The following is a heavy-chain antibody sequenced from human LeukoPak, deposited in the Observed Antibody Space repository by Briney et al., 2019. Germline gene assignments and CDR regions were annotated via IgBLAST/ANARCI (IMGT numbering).Heavy chain of an antibody. CDR1: GGSVSSSSYC. CDR2: IYYSGSN. V-gene: IGHV4-61*01. CDR3: ARSSYYGSGTYFFDY. Sequence: SATLSLTCTVSGGSVSSSSYCWNWIRQPPGKGLEWIVVIYYSGSNNYNPSLKSRLTISVDTSKNQFSLNLSSVTAADTAVYFCARSSYYGSGTYFFDYWGQGTLVTVSA. J-gene: IGHJ4*02. D-gene: IGHD3-10*01.